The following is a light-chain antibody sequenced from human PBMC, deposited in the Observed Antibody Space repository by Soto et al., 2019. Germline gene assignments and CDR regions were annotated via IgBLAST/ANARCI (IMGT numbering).Light chain of an antibody. CDR1: QSVSSGY. CDR2: GAA. CDR3: QYYGTSSQT. J-gene: IGKJ1*01. Sequence: EIVLTQSPGTLSLSPGERATLSCRASQSVSSGYAAWYQQKPGQAPKLLIYGAASRATGIPDRFSGSESGTEFTLTISRLEPEDFAVYWCQYYGTSSQTFGQGTKVEIK. V-gene: IGKV3-20*01.